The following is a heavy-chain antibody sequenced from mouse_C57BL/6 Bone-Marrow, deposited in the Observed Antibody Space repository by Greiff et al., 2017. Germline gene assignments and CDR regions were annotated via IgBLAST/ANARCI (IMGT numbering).Heavy chain of an antibody. CDR3: AREEISCGAMDY. V-gene: IGHV1-69*01. CDR2: IDPSDSYT. J-gene: IGHJ4*01. Sequence: QVQLQQPGAELVMPGASVKLSCKASGYTFTSYWMHWVKQRPGQGLEWIGEIDPSDSYTNYNQKFKGKSTLTVDKSSSTAYMQLSSLTSEDSAVYYCAREEISCGAMDYWGQGTSVTVSS. CDR1: GYTFTSYW.